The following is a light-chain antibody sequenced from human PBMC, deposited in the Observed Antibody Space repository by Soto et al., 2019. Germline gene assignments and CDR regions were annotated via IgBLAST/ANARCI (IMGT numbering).Light chain of an antibody. Sequence: EMVMTQSPANVSVSPRERATLSCRASHTVNSNLAWYQQKPGQAPRLLIYATSNRATGIPDRFSGSGSGTDFTLTISRLEPEDFATYYCQQSYSTPLTFGGGTKVDIK. V-gene: IGKV3D-15*01. CDR1: HTVNSN. CDR3: QQSYSTPLT. CDR2: ATS. J-gene: IGKJ4*01.